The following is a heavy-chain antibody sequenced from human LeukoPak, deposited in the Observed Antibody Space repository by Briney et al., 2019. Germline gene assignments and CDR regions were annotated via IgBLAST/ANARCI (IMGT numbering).Heavy chain of an antibody. V-gene: IGHV4-30-2*01. J-gene: IGHJ6*03. Sequence: SETLSLTCAVSGGSISSGGYSWSWIRQPPGKGLEWIGYIYHSGSTYYNPSLKSRVTISVDRSKNQFSLKLSSVTAADTAVYYCARVFEGARYDILTGYYGSYYYYMDVWGKGTTVTVSS. D-gene: IGHD3-9*01. CDR2: IYHSGST. CDR3: ARVFEGARYDILTGYYGSYYYYMDV. CDR1: GGSISSGGYS.